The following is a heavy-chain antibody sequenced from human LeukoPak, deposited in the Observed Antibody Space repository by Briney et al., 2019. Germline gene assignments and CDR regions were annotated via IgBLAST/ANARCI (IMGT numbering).Heavy chain of an antibody. CDR2: INHSGST. CDR1: GASFSGYY. J-gene: IGHJ3*02. CDR3: AREVVGVVVPAAIAFDI. V-gene: IGHV4-34*01. D-gene: IGHD2-2*02. Sequence: SETLSLTCAVYGASFSGYYWSWIRQPPGKGLEWIGEINHSGSTNYNPSLKSRVTLSVDTSKNQFSLKLSSVTAADTAVYYCAREVVGVVVPAAIAFDIWGQGTMVTVSS.